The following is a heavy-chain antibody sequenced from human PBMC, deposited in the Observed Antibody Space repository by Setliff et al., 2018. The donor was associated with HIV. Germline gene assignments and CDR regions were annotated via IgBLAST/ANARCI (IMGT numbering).Heavy chain of an antibody. D-gene: IGHD3-22*01. CDR1: GFTFSSYV. Sequence: GGSLRLSCAASGFTFSSYVMSWVRQAPGKGLEWVSAISGSGGSTYYADFVEGRFTVSRDNSKNTLYLQLNSLRAEDTAVYYCAKDRFSDSSAPGDAFDVWGVGTLVTVSS. V-gene: IGHV3-23*01. CDR2: ISGSGGST. CDR3: AKDRFSDSSAPGDAFDV. J-gene: IGHJ3*01.